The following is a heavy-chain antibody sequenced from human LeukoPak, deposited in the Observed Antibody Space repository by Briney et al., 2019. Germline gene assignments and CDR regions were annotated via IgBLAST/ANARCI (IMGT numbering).Heavy chain of an antibody. CDR2: ISAYNGNT. Sequence: ASVKVSCKASGYTLTRYGISWVRQAPGQGLEWMGWISAYNGNTNYAQKLQGRVTMTTDTSTSTAYMELRSLRSDDTAVYYCARGPRLQQQLVPDYWGQGTLVTVSS. CDR1: GYTLTRYG. J-gene: IGHJ4*02. D-gene: IGHD6-13*01. CDR3: ARGPRLQQQLVPDY. V-gene: IGHV1-18*01.